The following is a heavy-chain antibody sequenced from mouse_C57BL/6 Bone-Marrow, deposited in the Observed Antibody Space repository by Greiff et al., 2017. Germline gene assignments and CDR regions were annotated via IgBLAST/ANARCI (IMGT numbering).Heavy chain of an antibody. CDR1: GFTFSSYG. Sequence: EVKLVESGGDLVKPGGSLKLSCAASGFTFSSYGMSWVRQTPDKRLEWVATISSGGSYTYYPDSVKGRFTISRDNAKNTLYLQMSSLKSEDTAMYYCARHPDGYLDYWGQGTTLTDSS. V-gene: IGHV5-6*01. CDR3: ARHPDGYLDY. J-gene: IGHJ2*01. CDR2: ISSGGSYT. D-gene: IGHD2-3*01.